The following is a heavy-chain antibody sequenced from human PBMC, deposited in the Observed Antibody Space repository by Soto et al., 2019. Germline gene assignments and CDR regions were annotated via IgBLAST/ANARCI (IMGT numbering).Heavy chain of an antibody. V-gene: IGHV1-18*01. CDR2: ISAYNGNT. D-gene: IGHD3-9*01. Sequence: ASVKVSCKASGYTFTSYGISWVRQAPGQGLEWMGWISAYNGNTNYAQKLQGRVTMTTDTSTSTAYMELRSLRSDDTAVYYCARDRSPGYDILTGYYRALHYYYGMDVWGQGTTVTVSS. J-gene: IGHJ6*02. CDR1: GYTFTSYG. CDR3: ARDRSPGYDILTGYYRALHYYYGMDV.